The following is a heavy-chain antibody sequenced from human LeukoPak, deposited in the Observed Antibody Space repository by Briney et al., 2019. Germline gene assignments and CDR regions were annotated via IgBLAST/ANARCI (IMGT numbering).Heavy chain of an antibody. V-gene: IGHV1-18*03. CDR1: GYTFTSYG. D-gene: IGHD5-18*01. CDR2: ISAYNGNT. J-gene: IGHJ5*02. Sequence: ASVKVSCKASGYTFTSYGISWVRQAPGQGLEWMGWISAYNGNTNYAQKLQGRVTMTTDTSASTAYMELSSLRSEDMAVYYCARALPHRRLMDTTMEQHWFDPWGQGTLVTVSS. CDR3: ARALPHRRLMDTTMEQHWFDP.